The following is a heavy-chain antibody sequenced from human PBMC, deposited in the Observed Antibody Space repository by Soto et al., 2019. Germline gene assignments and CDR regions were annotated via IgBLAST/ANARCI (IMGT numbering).Heavy chain of an antibody. CDR1: GGSISSGGYY. CDR3: ARVAVMDAFDYSYGMDV. CDR2: IYYSGST. J-gene: IGHJ6*02. Sequence: SETLSLTCTVSGGSISSGGYYWSWIRQHPGKGLEWIGYIYYSGSTYYNPSLKSRVTISVDTSKNQFSLKLSSVTAADTAVYYCARVAVMDAFDYSYGMDVWDQGTTVTVS. V-gene: IGHV4-31*03. D-gene: IGHD3-16*01.